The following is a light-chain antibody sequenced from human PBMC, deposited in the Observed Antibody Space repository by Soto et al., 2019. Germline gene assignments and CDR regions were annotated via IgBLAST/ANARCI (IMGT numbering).Light chain of an antibody. J-gene: IGLJ3*02. CDR1: NIGYKR. V-gene: IGLV3-21*02. Sequence: SYELTQAPSVSFAPGQTARLTCGGGNIGYKRVHWYQQRPGQAPVLVVYNDRDRPSGIPERFSGSNSGNTATLTISRVEGGDEADYYCQVWDDRGLHVVFGGGTKLTVL. CDR2: NDR. CDR3: QVWDDRGLHVV.